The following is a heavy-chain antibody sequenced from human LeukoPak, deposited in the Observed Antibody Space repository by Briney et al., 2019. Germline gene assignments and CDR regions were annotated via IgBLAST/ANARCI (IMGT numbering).Heavy chain of an antibody. CDR3: TRDPRQLDC. J-gene: IGHJ4*02. CDR2: ISDGGTFM. CDR1: GFTFSAYY. Sequence: GGSLRLSCAASGFTFSAYYMTWIRQAPGKGLEWVSDISDGGTFMSYADSVRGRLTISRDNAKDSLYLQLNSLRDEDTAIYYCTRDPRQLDCWGQGTLVTVSS. V-gene: IGHV3-11*01.